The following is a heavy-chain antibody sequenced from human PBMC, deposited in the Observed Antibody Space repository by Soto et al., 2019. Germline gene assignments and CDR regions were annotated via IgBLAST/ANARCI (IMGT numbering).Heavy chain of an antibody. J-gene: IGHJ4*02. Sequence: PSQTISQTCRVGGDSISRSSYNYYWIRQSPGEGLEWIASITNNGGTQYNPSLKSRVTIFVDTSKNEFSLKVTSVTAADTGVYFCASRYAPSEFDHWGQGSLVTAPQ. CDR3: ASRYAPSEFDH. CDR1: GDSISRSSYN. CDR2: ITNNGGT. D-gene: IGHD2-2*01. V-gene: IGHV4-39*01.